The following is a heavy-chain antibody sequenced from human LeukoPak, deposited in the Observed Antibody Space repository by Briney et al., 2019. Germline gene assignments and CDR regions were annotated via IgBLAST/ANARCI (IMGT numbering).Heavy chain of an antibody. V-gene: IGHV3-7*01. J-gene: IGHJ4*02. CDR2: IKNDGSHK. CDR3: VNLGYSD. CDR1: GFSFSAAW. D-gene: IGHD5-12*01. Sequence: GGSLRLSCEASGFSFSAAWMTWVGQAPGKGLDWVATIKNDGSHKYYVDSVKGRFTLSRDDAKNLVYLQMNSLRVEDTAVYYCVNLGYSDGGQGTLVTVSS.